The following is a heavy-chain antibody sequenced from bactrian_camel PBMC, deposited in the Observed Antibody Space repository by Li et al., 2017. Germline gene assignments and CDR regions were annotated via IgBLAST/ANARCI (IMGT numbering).Heavy chain of an antibody. J-gene: IGHJ4*01. Sequence: HVQLVESGGGSVQAGGSLTLSCALSGRIYQTTCMGWFRQAPGKEREGVAIIDRNLGTTYYVDSVKGRLTISKDNAKNTVYLHMNSLKPEDTAIYYCAGSSLPACNGNRPYLYDYWGQGTQVTVS. CDR2: IDRNLGTT. CDR1: GRIYQTTC. V-gene: IGHV3S63*01. CDR3: AGSSLPACNGNRPYLYDY. D-gene: IGHD1*01.